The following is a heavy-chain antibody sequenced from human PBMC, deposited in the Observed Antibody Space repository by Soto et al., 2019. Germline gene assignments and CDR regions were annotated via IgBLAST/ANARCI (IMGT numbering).Heavy chain of an antibody. CDR1: GGSIGGYY. Sequence: SETLSLTCTVSGGSIGGYYGSWIRQPPGKGLEWIGYIYYSGSTNYNPSLKSRVTISVDTSKNQFSLKLSSVTAADTAVYYCAREKGGYYGSGSYYDYWGQGTLVTVSS. CDR2: IYYSGST. V-gene: IGHV4-59*01. J-gene: IGHJ4*02. CDR3: AREKGGYYGSGSYYDY. D-gene: IGHD3-10*01.